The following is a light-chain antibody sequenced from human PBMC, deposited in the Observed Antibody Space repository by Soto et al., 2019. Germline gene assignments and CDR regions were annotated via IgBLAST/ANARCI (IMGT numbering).Light chain of an antibody. CDR1: SGDIGSYNR. Sequence: QSVLTQPASVSGSPGQSITISCTGTSGDIGSYNRVSWYQQHPGKAPKLIIYEVTDRPSGVSNRFSGSKSGNTASLTISGLQAEDEAEYYCSSYAGNNNFVVFGGGTKLTVL. V-gene: IGLV2-14*01. CDR3: SSYAGNNNFVV. CDR2: EVT. J-gene: IGLJ2*01.